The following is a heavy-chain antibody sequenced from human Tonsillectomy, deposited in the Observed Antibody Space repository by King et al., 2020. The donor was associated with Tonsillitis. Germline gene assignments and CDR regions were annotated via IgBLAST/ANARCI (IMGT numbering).Heavy chain of an antibody. D-gene: IGHD2-21*01. J-gene: IGHJ4*02. Sequence: LQLQESGSGLVKPSQTLSLTCAVSGGSISSGGYSWSWIRQPPGKGLEWIGYIYHSGSTYYNPSLKSRVTISVDRSKNQFSLKLSSVTAADTAVYYCAREGAAYCGGDCYFDYWGQGTLVTVSS. V-gene: IGHV4-30-2*01. CDR1: GGSISSGGYS. CDR2: IYHSGST. CDR3: AREGAAYCGGDCYFDY.